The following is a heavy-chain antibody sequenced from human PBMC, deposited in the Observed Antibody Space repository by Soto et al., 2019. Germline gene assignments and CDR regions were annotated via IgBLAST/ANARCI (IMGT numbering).Heavy chain of an antibody. J-gene: IGHJ3*02. D-gene: IGHD6-13*01. V-gene: IGHV3-15*01. Sequence: GGSLRLSCAASGFTFSNAWMSWIRQAPGKGLEWVGRIKSKTDGGTTDYAAPVKGRFTISRDDSKNTLYLQMNSLKTEDTAVYYCTTATQVPYTGYSSSWYRAFDIWGQGTMVTVSS. CDR1: GFTFSNAW. CDR2: IKSKTDGGTT. CDR3: TTATQVPYTGYSSSWYRAFDI.